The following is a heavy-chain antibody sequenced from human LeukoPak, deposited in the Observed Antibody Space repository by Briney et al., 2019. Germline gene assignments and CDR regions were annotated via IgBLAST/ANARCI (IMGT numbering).Heavy chain of an antibody. D-gene: IGHD2-2*01. Sequence: SVKVSCKASGGTFSSYAISWVRQAPGQGLEWMGGIIPIFGTANYAQKFQGRVTIIADESTSTAYMELSSLRSEDTAVYYCASRYCSSTSCYHFNWFDPWGQGTLVTVSS. V-gene: IGHV1-69*13. CDR3: ASRYCSSTSCYHFNWFDP. J-gene: IGHJ5*02. CDR2: IIPIFGTA. CDR1: GGTFSSYA.